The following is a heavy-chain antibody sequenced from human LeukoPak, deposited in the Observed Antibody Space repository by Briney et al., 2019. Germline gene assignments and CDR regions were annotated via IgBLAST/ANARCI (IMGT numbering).Heavy chain of an antibody. D-gene: IGHD2-21*02. J-gene: IGHJ3*02. CDR2: INHSGST. CDR1: GGSFSGYY. Sequence: SETLSLTCAVYGGSFSGYYWSWIRQPPGKGLEWIGEINHSGSTNYNPSLKSRVTISVDTSKNQFSLKLSSVTAADTAVYCCARRVTVAYCGGDCYSLDAFDIWGQGTMVTVSS. V-gene: IGHV4-34*01. CDR3: ARRVTVAYCGGDCYSLDAFDI.